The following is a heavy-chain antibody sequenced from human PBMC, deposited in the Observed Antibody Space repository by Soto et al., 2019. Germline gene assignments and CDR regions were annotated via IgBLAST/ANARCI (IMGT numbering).Heavy chain of an antibody. CDR1: GFTFDDYA. Sequence: EVHLVESGGGVAQPGGSLRLSCATSGFTFDDYAMHWVRQAPGKGLEWVSGISWHSDNTCNADSVKRRFNISRDTAKRSLVLQMNSLRSQDTAFYFCARTTWGYGKTLDSRGQGTLVTVSS. D-gene: IGHD1-1*01. CDR3: ARTTWGYGKTLDS. J-gene: IGHJ4*02. CDR2: ISWHSDNT. V-gene: IGHV3-9*01.